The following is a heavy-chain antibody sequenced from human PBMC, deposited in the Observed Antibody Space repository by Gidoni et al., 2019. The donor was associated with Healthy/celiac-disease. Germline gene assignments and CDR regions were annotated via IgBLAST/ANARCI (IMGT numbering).Heavy chain of an antibody. CDR1: GRSLSSYY. D-gene: IGHD6-19*01. CDR3: ARDNSSGWYGSGGVCFDY. CDR2: IYYSGST. V-gene: IGHV4-59*01. Sequence: QVQLPESGPGLVKPSETLSLTCTASGRSLSSYYWSWIRQPPGKGLEWVGYIYYSGSTNYNPSRKSRVTISVDTSKNQFSLKLSSVTAADTAVYYCARDNSSGWYGSGGVCFDYWGQGTLVTVSS. J-gene: IGHJ4*02.